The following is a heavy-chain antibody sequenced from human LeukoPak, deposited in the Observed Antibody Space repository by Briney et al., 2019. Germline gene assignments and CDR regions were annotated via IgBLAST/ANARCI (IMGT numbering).Heavy chain of an antibody. D-gene: IGHD1-26*01. CDR2: IRSKAYGGTT. J-gene: IGHJ4*02. CDR1: GFTFGDYA. V-gene: IGHV3-49*03. CDR3: TSEGVGATGPFDY. Sequence: GGSLRLSCTASGFTFGDYAMSWFRQAPGKGLEWVGFIRSKAYGGTTEYAASVKGRFTISRDDSKSIAYLQMNSLKTEDTAVYYCTSEGVGATGPFDYWGQGTLVTVSS.